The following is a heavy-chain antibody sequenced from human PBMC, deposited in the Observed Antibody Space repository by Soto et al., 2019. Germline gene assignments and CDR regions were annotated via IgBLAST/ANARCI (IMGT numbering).Heavy chain of an antibody. J-gene: IGHJ4*03. CDR3: ARVTAMMTSGGYFGY. CDR2: IIPIFGTA. V-gene: IGHV1-69*13. CDR1: GGTFSSYA. D-gene: IGHD5-18*01. Sequence: SVKVSSKASGGTFSSYALSWVRQAPGQGLEWMGGIIPIFGTANYAQKFQGRVTITADESTSTAYMELSSLRSEDTAVYYCARVTAMMTSGGYFGYWGQGTLGTLSS.